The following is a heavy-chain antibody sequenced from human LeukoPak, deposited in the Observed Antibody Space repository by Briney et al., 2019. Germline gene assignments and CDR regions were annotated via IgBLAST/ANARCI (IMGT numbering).Heavy chain of an antibody. J-gene: IGHJ3*02. CDR2: IKSKTDGGTT. D-gene: IGHD1-26*01. CDR1: GFTFSSYW. CDR3: TTEGSGSYDAFDI. Sequence: GGSLRLSCAASGFTFSSYWMSWVRQAPGKGREWVGRIKSKTDGGTTDYAAPVKGRFTISRDDSKNTLYLQMNSLKTEDTAVYYCTTEGSGSYDAFDIWGQGTMVTVSS. V-gene: IGHV3-15*01.